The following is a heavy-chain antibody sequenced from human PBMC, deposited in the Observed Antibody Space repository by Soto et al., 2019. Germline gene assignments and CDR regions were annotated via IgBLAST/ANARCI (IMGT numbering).Heavy chain of an antibody. CDR3: TRHEGGAAADRPLDY. J-gene: IGHJ4*02. CDR1: GYTFTNSG. CDR2: ISAYNGNT. Sequence: ASVKVSCKASGYTFTNSGISWVRQAPGQGLEWMGWISAYNGNTNYAQKLQGRVTMTTDTSTSTAYMELRSLRSDDTAVYYCTRHEGGAAADRPLDYWGQGTLVTVSS. D-gene: IGHD6-13*01. V-gene: IGHV1-18*01.